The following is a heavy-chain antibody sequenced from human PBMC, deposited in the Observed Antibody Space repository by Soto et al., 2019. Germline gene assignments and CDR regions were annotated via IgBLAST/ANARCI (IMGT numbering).Heavy chain of an antibody. J-gene: IGHJ6*02. CDR3: ARDLHSSGYYSWEYYGRDV. D-gene: IGHD3-22*01. Sequence: PSETLSLTCTGSGGSISSYYWSWIRQPPGKGLEWIGYIYYSGSTNYNPSLKSRVTISVDTSKNQFSLKLSSVTAADTAVYYCARDLHSSGYYSWEYYGRDVWGQGATVTFSS. CDR2: IYYSGST. CDR1: GGSISSYY. V-gene: IGHV4-59*01.